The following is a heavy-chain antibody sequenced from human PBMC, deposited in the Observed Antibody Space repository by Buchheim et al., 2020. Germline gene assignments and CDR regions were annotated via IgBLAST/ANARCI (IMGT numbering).Heavy chain of an antibody. V-gene: IGHV3-21*01. J-gene: IGHJ4*02. Sequence: EMQLLESGGGLVEPGGSLRLSCAASGFIFSSHTMNWVRQAPGKGLEWVSSIGGSGEHSFYADSVKGRFTISRDNARSSLYLQMNYLRVDDTALYYCTRDRPFSDFDYWGRGTL. CDR2: IGGSGEHS. CDR1: GFIFSSHT. CDR3: TRDRPFSDFDY. D-gene: IGHD1-26*01.